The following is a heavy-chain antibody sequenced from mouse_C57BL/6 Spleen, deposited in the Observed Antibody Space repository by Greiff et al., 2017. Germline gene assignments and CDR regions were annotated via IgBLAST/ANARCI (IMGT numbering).Heavy chain of an antibody. J-gene: IGHJ2*01. CDR1: GFTFSSYA. Sequence: EVKLVESGEGLVKPGGSLKLSCAASGFTFSSYAMSWVRQTPEKRLEWVAYISSGGDYIYYADTVKGRFTISRDNARNTLYLQMSSLKSEDTAMYYCTREGFTNYFDYWGQGTTLTVPS. D-gene: IGHD1-1*01. V-gene: IGHV5-9-1*02. CDR2: ISSGGDYI. CDR3: TREGFTNYFDY.